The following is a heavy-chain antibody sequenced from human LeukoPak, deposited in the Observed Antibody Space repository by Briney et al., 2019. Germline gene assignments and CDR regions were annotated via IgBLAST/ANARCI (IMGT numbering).Heavy chain of an antibody. CDR2: IYSSGST. J-gene: IGHJ4*02. Sequence: SQTLSLTCTVSGGSINSGSYYWSWIRQPAGKGLEWIGRIYSSGSTNFNPSLKSRVTISQDTSKNQVSLKVNSVTAADTAVYYCASCGGTIFPWDYWDQGTLVTVSS. D-gene: IGHD3-3*01. V-gene: IGHV4-61*02. CDR3: ASCGGTIFPWDY. CDR1: GGSINSGSYY.